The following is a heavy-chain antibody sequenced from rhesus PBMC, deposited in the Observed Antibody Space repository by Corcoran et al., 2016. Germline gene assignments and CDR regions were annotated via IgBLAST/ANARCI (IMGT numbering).Heavy chain of an antibody. CDR2: IYGGSGST. D-gene: IGHD1-44*02. J-gene: IGHJ4*01. CDR1: GYSLSRGYG. V-gene: IGHV4-127*01. CDR3: ARCGANFDY. Sequence: QVQLQESGPGLVKPSETLSLTCAVSGYSLSRGYGWGWIRQPPGKGLEWIGQIYGGSGSTYYNPSLKSRVTVSKDTSKNQFSLKLSSVTAADTAVYYCARCGANFDYWGQGVLVTVSS.